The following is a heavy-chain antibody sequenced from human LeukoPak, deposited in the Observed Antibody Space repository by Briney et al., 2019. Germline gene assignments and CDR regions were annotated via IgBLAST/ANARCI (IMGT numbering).Heavy chain of an antibody. CDR3: ARVGRGSGSFYYFDY. D-gene: IGHD1-26*01. V-gene: IGHV1-18*01. J-gene: IGHJ4*02. Sequence: GASVKVSCKASGYMFTAYGISWVRQAPGQGLEWMGWISAYNGNTNYAHKLQGRVTMTTDTSTSTAYMELRSLRSDDTAVYYCARVGRGSGSFYYFDYSGQGTLLTVSS. CDR1: GYMFTAYG. CDR2: ISAYNGNT.